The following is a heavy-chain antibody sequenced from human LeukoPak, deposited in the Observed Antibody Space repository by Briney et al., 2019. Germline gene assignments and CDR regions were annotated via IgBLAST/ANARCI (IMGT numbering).Heavy chain of an antibody. V-gene: IGHV4-31*03. D-gene: IGHD3-10*01. CDR3: ARAMVRGVPDFYYYMDV. Sequence: SQTLSLTCTVSGGSISSGGYYWSWIRQHPGKGLEWIGYIYYSGSTYYNPSLKSRVTISVDTSKNQFSLKLSSVTAADTAVYYCARAMVRGVPDFYYYMDVWGKGTTVTVSS. CDR2: IYYSGST. CDR1: GGSISSGGYY. J-gene: IGHJ6*03.